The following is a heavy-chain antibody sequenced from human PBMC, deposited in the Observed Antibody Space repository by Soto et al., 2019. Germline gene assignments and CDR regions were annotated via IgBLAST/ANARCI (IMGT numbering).Heavy chain of an antibody. D-gene: IGHD3-9*01. Sequence: GESLKISCKGSGYSFDTYWIGWVRQMPGKGLEWMGIIYPGDSDTRYSPSFQGQVTFSADKSISTAYLQWSSLKASDTAIYFCARRDIVTGYYSRDTFDIWGQGTMVTVSS. CDR2: IYPGDSDT. CDR3: ARRDIVTGYYSRDTFDI. V-gene: IGHV5-51*01. CDR1: GYSFDTYW. J-gene: IGHJ3*02.